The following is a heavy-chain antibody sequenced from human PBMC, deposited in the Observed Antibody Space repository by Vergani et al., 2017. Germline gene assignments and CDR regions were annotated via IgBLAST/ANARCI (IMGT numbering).Heavy chain of an antibody. V-gene: IGHV3-23*04. CDR1: GFTFEDFA. CDR3: ARAYGRYDWFDY. J-gene: IGHJ4*01. CDR2: ISASGAPT. D-gene: IGHD1-20*01. Sequence: EVQLVESGGVVVQPGGSLRLSCAASGFTFEDFAMHWVRQAPGKGLEWVSGISASGAPTYYAASVKGRVTISRDNSKNTLYLQMNSLRVEDTAVYYCARAYGRYDWFDYWGQRTLVTVSS.